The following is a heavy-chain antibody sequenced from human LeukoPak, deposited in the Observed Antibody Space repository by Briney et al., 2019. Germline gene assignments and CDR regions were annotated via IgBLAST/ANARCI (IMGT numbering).Heavy chain of an antibody. V-gene: IGHV3-9*03. CDR3: AKGGGGYSYYYYMDV. CDR1: GFTFDDYA. D-gene: IGHD3-10*01. CDR2: ISWNSGSI. Sequence: GRSLRLSCAASGFTFDDYAMHWVRQAPGKGLEWVSGISWNSGSIGYVDSVKGRFTISRDNAKNSLYLQMNSLRAEDMALHYCAKGGGGYSYYYYMDVWGKGTTVTVSS. J-gene: IGHJ6*03.